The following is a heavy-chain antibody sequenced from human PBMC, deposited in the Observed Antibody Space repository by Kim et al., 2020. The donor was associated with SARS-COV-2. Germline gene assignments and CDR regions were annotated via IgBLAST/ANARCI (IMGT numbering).Heavy chain of an antibody. J-gene: IGHJ6*02. CDR2: T. V-gene: IGHV3-23*01. Sequence: TYYADSVKGRYTISRDKSKNKMYQQMNSLRAENTAVYYCAKAPWLVVYNSDGMDVWCQGTTVTVSS. CDR3: AKAPWLVVYNSDGMDV. D-gene: IGHD6-19*01.